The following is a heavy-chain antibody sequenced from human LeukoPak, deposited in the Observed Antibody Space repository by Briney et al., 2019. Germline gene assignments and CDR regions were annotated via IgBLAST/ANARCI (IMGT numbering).Heavy chain of an antibody. CDR1: GYTFTSYY. Sequence: RGASVKVSCKASGYTFTSYYIHWVRQAPGQGLEWMGIINPSGGSTSYAQKFQGRVTMTRDTSTSTVYMELSSLRSEDTAVYYCARDTMTAAGNHYYYYGMDVWGQGTTVTVSS. V-gene: IGHV1-46*01. CDR3: ARDTMTAAGNHYYYYGMDV. J-gene: IGHJ6*02. D-gene: IGHD6-13*01. CDR2: INPSGGST.